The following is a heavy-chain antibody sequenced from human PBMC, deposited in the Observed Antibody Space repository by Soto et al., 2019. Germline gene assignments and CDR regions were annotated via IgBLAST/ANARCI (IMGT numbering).Heavy chain of an antibody. V-gene: IGHV3-33*01. D-gene: IGHD3-3*01. CDR3: AREFRSGPFDY. CDR2: IWDDGTNN. CDR1: GFTFSSYG. J-gene: IGHJ4*02. Sequence: QLVESGGGVVQPGRSLRLSCAASGFTFSSYGMHWVRQAPGKGLEWVAVIWDDGTNNYYADSVKGRFTISRDNSKNTLYLQMHSLRAEDTAVYYCAREFRSGPFDYWGQGTLVTVSS.